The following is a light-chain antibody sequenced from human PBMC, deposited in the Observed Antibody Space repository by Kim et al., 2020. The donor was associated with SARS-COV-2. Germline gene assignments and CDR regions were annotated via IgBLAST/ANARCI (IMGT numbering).Light chain of an antibody. CDR2: GAS. CDR3: QQYNNAWT. CDR1: QSVSSN. J-gene: IGKJ1*01. Sequence: EIVMTQSPATLSVSPGERATLSCRASQSVSSNLAWYQQKPGQAPRLLIYGASIRATGIPARFSGSGSGTEFTLTISILQSEDFAVYYCQQYNNAWTFGQGTKVEIK. V-gene: IGKV3D-15*03.